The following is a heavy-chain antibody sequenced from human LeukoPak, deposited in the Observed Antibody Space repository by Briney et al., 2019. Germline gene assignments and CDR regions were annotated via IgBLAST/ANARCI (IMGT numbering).Heavy chain of an antibody. D-gene: IGHD1-26*01. CDR1: GYAFTSYD. CDR2: MNPNSGNT. V-gene: IGHV1-8*01. J-gene: IGHJ6*03. CDR3: ARLNKGRQELIRARFYYYMDV. Sequence: GSVKVSCKASGYAFTSYDINWVRQATGQGLEWMGWMNPNSGNTGYAQKFQGRVTMTRDTSISTAYMELSSLRSEDTAVYYCARLNKGRQELIRARFYYYMDVWGKGTKVTVSS.